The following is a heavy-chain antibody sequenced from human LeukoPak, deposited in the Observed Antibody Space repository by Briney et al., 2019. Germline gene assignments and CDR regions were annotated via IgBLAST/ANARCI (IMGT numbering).Heavy chain of an antibody. CDR2: ISRSGSTI. D-gene: IGHD3-22*01. Sequence: GGSLRLSCAASGFTFSSYEMNWVRQAPGKGLEWISYISRSGSTIYYADSVKGRFTISRDNSKNTLYLQVNSLRAEDTAVYYCAKLTMIVLVITFNPFDYWGQGTLVTVSS. CDR1: GFTFSSYE. CDR3: AKLTMIVLVITFNPFDY. V-gene: IGHV3-48*03. J-gene: IGHJ4*02.